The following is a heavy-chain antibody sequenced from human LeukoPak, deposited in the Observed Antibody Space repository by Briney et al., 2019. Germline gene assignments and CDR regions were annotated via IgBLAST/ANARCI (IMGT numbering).Heavy chain of an antibody. D-gene: IGHD6-19*01. CDR3: ARDRGSGWHSDAFDI. J-gene: IGHJ3*02. V-gene: IGHV3-30*04. CDR1: GFTFSSYA. CDR2: ISYDGSNK. Sequence: PGGSLRLSCAASGFTFSSYAMHWVRQAPGKGLEWVAVISYDGSNKYYADSVKGRFTISRDNSKNTLYLQMNSLRAEDTAVYYCARDRGSGWHSDAFDIWGQGTMVTVSS.